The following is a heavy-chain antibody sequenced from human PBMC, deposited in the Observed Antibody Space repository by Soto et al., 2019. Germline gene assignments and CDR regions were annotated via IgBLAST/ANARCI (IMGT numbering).Heavy chain of an antibody. D-gene: IGHD3-9*01. Sequence: QVQLVQSGAEVKKPGASVKVSCKASGYTFSSYDITWVRQAAGQGLEWMGWVNPNSGDTDYAQKFQGRVTMTRDTSIRTAYMELSSLRSEDSAVYYCARKGLLDRFLDFWGQGTLVTVAS. CDR3: ARKGLLDRFLDF. CDR1: GYTFSSYD. CDR2: VNPNSGDT. V-gene: IGHV1-8*01. J-gene: IGHJ4*02.